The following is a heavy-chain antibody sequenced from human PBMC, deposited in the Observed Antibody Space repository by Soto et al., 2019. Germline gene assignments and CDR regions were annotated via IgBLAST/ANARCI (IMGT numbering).Heavy chain of an antibody. V-gene: IGHV4-59*01. CDR2: IYYSGST. D-gene: IGHD7-27*01. CDR1: GGSISSYY. Sequence: SETLSLTCTVSGGSISSYYWSWIRQPPGKGLEWIGYIYYSGSTNYNPSLKSRVTISVDTSKNQFSLKLSSVTAADTAVYYCARATGETYFDYWGQGTLVTVSS. CDR3: ARATGETYFDY. J-gene: IGHJ4*02.